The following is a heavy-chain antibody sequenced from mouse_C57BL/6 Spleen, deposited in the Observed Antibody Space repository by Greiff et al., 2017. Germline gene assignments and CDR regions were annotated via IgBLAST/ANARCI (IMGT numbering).Heavy chain of an antibody. J-gene: IGHJ4*01. CDR3: ASYYYGIGHDAMDY. V-gene: IGHV5-17*01. Sequence: EVNVVESGGGLVKPGGSLKLSCAASGFTFSDYGMQWVRQAPEKGLEWVAYISTGSSTSNYDDTVKGRFTISRDNAKNTLFLQMTSLRSEDTAMYYCASYYYGIGHDAMDYWGQGTSVTVSS. D-gene: IGHD1-1*01. CDR1: GFTFSDYG. CDR2: ISTGSSTS.